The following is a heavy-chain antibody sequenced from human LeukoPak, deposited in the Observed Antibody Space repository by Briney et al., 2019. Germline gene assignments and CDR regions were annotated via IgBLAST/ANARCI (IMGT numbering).Heavy chain of an antibody. CDR3: ARDRDTGGYFRETPHWYTDL. CDR2: IYYSGST. Sequence: SQTLSLTCAVSGGSISSGGYSWSWIRQPPGKGLEWIGYIYYSGSTYYNPSLKSRVTISVDTSKNQFSLKLSSVTAADTAVYFCARDRDTGGYFRETPHWYTDLWGRGTLVTVSS. D-gene: IGHD3-22*01. V-gene: IGHV4-30-4*01. J-gene: IGHJ2*01. CDR1: GGSISSGGYS.